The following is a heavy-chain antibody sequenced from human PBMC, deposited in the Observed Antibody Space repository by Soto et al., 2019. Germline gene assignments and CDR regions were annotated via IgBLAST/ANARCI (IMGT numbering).Heavy chain of an antibody. D-gene: IGHD1-20*01. CDR1: GFSLSTSGVG. CDR3: THKPSTVYYFDY. CDR2: IYWDDDK. V-gene: IGHV2-5*02. J-gene: IGHJ4*02. Sequence: SGPTLVNPTQTLTLTCTFSGFSLSTSGVGVGWIRQPPGKALEWLALIYWDDDKRYSPSLKSRLAITKDTSKNQVVLTMTNMDPVDTATYYCTHKPSTVYYFDYWGQGALVTVSS.